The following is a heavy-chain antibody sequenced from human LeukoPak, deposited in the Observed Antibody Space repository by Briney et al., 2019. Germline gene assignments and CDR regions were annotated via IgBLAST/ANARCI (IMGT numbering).Heavy chain of an antibody. J-gene: IGHJ5*02. CDR2: VDPEDGET. Sequence: ASVKVSCKVSGYTFIDYYMHWVQQASGRGLEWMGLVDPEDGETIYAEKFQGRVTITADTSTDTAYMELSSLRSEDTAVYYCARERRGNWFDPWGQGTLVTVSS. CDR3: ARERRGNWFDP. V-gene: IGHV1-69-2*01. CDR1: GYTFIDYY.